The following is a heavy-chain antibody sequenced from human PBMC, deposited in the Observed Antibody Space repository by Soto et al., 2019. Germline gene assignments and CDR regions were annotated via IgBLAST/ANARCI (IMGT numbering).Heavy chain of an antibody. CDR2: IYYSGST. Sequence: QLQLQESGPGLVKPSETLSLTCTVSGGSISSSSYYWGWIRQPPGKGLEWIGSIYYSGSTYYNPSLKSRVTISVDTSKNQFSLKLSSVTAADTAVYYCARLERGYQLLFEMDYFDYWGQGNLVTVSS. J-gene: IGHJ4*02. CDR1: GGSISSSSYY. D-gene: IGHD2-2*01. CDR3: ARLERGYQLLFEMDYFDY. V-gene: IGHV4-39*01.